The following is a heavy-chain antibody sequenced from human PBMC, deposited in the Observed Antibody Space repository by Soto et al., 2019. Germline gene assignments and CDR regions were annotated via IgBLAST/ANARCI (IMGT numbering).Heavy chain of an antibody. D-gene: IGHD5-12*01. CDR1: GYTFTSYY. CDR2: ISVRGDVI. J-gene: IGHJ5*01. V-gene: IGHV3-11*01. Sequence: SCKESGYTFTSYYMSWIRQIPGKGLEWISYISVRGDVIHYIDSVKGRFTISRDNAKNSVFLQMDSLRVEDSAIYYCARERAPDIRFDSWGQGTLVTVSS. CDR3: ARERAPDIRFDS.